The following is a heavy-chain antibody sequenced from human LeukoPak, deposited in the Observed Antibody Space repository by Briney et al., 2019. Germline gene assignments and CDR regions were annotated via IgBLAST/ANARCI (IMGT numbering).Heavy chain of an antibody. CDR3: ARVDGYNSPFDY. V-gene: IGHV1-2*02. CDR2: INPNSGGT. D-gene: IGHD5-24*01. J-gene: IGHJ4*02. Sequence: ASVKFSCKASGYTFTGYYMHWGRQAPGQGLEWMGWINPNSGGTNYAQKFQGRVTMTRDTSISTAYMELSRLRSDDTAVYYCARVDGYNSPFDYWGQGTLVTVSS. CDR1: GYTFTGYY.